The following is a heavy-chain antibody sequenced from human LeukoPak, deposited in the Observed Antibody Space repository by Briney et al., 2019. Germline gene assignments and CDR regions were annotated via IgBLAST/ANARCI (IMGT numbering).Heavy chain of an antibody. D-gene: IGHD3-22*01. Sequence: SETLSLTCTVSGGSISSYHWSWIRQPPGKGLECIGYIYYSGSTNYNPSLKSRVTISVDTSKNQFSLKLSSVTAADTAVYYCARAPNYYDSSDYYYEGDAFDIWGQGTMVTVSS. CDR3: ARAPNYYDSSDYYYEGDAFDI. J-gene: IGHJ3*02. CDR1: GGSISSYH. V-gene: IGHV4-59*01. CDR2: IYYSGST.